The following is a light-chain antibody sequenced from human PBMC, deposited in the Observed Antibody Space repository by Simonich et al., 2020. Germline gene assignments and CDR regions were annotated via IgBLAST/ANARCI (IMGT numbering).Light chain of an antibody. V-gene: IGKV4-1*01. CDR1: QSVLYSSNNKNY. J-gene: IGKJ2*01. CDR3: QQYYSTPYT. CDR2: WAT. Sequence: DIVMTQSPDSLAVSLGERATINCKSSQSVLYSSNNKNYLVWYQQKPGQPPKLLISWATTRESGVPDRCSGSGSGTDFTLTISSLQAEDVAVYYCQQYYSTPYTFGQGTKLEIK.